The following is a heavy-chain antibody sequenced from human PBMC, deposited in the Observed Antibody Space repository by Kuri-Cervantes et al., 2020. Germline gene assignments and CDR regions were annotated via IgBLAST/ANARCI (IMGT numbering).Heavy chain of an antibody. D-gene: IGHD3-10*01. CDR1: GGSISSYY. CDR2: IYYSGST. V-gene: IGHV4-59*13. Sequence: GSLRLSCTVSGGSISSYYWSWIRQPPGKGLEWIGYIYYSGSTNYNPSLKSRVTISVGTSKNQFSLKLSSVTAADTAVYYCARVSDYYGSAPRGYFDYWGQGTLVTVSS. CDR3: ARVSDYYGSAPRGYFDY. J-gene: IGHJ4*02.